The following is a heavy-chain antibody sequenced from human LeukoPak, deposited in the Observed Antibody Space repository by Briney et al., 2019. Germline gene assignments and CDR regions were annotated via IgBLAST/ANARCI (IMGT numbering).Heavy chain of an antibody. CDR2: IRQDGREK. D-gene: IGHD6-19*01. CDR1: PGITFSDCW. Sequence: QAGGSLRLSCAASPGITFSDCWMNWVRQAPGKGLEWVAIIRQDGREKLYLDSVKGRFTISRDNAKSSVYLQINSLRAEDTAVYYCVGGIGWQPDYWGQGTLVTVSS. CDR3: VGGIGWQPDY. V-gene: IGHV3-7*03. J-gene: IGHJ4*02.